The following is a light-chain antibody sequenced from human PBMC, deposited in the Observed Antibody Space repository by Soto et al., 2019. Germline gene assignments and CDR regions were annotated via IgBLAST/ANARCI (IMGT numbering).Light chain of an antibody. CDR1: QSVSSY. V-gene: IGKV3-11*01. Sequence: EIVLTQSPATLSLSPGERATLSCRASQSVSSYLAWYQQKPGQAPRPLIYDASNMATGSPARFSGSGSGTDFTLTISSLVPEDVAVYYCQQRSNWPYTFGQGTKLEIK. CDR2: DAS. CDR3: QQRSNWPYT. J-gene: IGKJ2*01.